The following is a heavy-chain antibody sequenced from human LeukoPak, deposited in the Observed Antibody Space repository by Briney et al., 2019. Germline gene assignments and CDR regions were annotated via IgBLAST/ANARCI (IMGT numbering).Heavy chain of an antibody. CDR3: AIVPGALWIYYYMDV. Sequence: PGGSLRLSCAASGFIFSNYWMTWVRQAPGKGLEWVANIKQDGSEKYYEDSVKGRFTISRDNAKNSVSLQMSSLRAEDTALYYCAIVPGALWIYYYMDVWGKGTTVTVSS. J-gene: IGHJ6*03. CDR2: IKQDGSEK. CDR1: GFIFSNYW. V-gene: IGHV3-7*01. D-gene: IGHD2-2*01.